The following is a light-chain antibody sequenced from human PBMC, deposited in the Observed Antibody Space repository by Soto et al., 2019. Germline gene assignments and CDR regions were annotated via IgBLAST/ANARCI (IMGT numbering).Light chain of an antibody. J-gene: IGLJ1*01. CDR2: DVS. V-gene: IGLV2-14*01. Sequence: QSVLTQPAAVSESPGQSITISCTGTSSDVGVYNYVSWYQQHPGKVPKLMIYDVSNRPSGVSNRFSGSKSGNTASLTISGLQAEDEADYYCSSYTSSSTPYVFGTGTKLTVL. CDR1: SSDVGVYNY. CDR3: SSYTSSSTPYV.